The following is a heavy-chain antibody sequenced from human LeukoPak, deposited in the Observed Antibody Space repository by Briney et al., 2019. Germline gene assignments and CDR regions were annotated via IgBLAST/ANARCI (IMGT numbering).Heavy chain of an antibody. CDR1: GYSFTSYW. CDR2: TFPRDSDT. Sequence: RGESLKISCKGSGYSFTSYWIGWVRQMPGKGLEWMGITFPRDSDTRYSPSFQGQVTISADKSISTAYLQWSSLTASDTAMYYCATQPGTTLDIWGQGTMVTVSS. D-gene: IGHD1-7*01. CDR3: ATQPGTTLDI. J-gene: IGHJ3*02. V-gene: IGHV5-51*01.